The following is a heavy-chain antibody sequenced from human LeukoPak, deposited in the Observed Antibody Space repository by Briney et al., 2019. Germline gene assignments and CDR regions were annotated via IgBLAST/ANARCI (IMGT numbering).Heavy chain of an antibody. CDR2: LNPRSGTT. CDR3: AKDFQAVGYSGYYFAHDAFDI. D-gene: IGHD3-22*01. CDR1: GGTFSSYA. V-gene: IGHV1-46*01. Sequence: ASVKVSCKASGGTFSSYAISWVRQAPGQGLEWMGSLNPRSGTTTYAQKFQGRVTMTRDTSTSTVYMGLSSLRSEDTAVYYCAKDFQAVGYSGYYFAHDAFDIWGQGTMVTVSS. J-gene: IGHJ3*02.